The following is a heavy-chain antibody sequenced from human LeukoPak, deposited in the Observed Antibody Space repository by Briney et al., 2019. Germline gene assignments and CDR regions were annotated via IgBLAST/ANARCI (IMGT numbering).Heavy chain of an antibody. CDR1: GFTFSTYW. Sequence: GGSLTLSCAPSGFTFSTYWKHWVRQAPGKGLVWVSRINSEGSRTTYADSVKGRFTISRDNAKNTLYLQMNSLRTEDTAVYYCARPETQYSSGLDGFDIWGQGTMVTVSS. CDR3: ARPETQYSSGLDGFDI. CDR2: INSEGSRT. V-gene: IGHV3-74*01. D-gene: IGHD6-19*01. J-gene: IGHJ3*02.